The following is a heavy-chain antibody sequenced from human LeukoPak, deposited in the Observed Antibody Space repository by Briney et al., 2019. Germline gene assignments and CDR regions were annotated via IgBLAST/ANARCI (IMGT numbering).Heavy chain of an antibody. Sequence: PGRSLRLSCAASGFTFSTYGMHWVRQAPGKGLEWVAVIWYDGSNKYYAESVKGRFTISRDNSKNTLYLQMNRLRAEDTAVYYCARDNGGGGRGLEAFDIWAKGQWSPSLQ. CDR2: IWYDGSNK. J-gene: IGHJ3*02. D-gene: IGHD2-21*01. CDR3: ARDNGGGGRGLEAFDI. V-gene: IGHV3-33*01. CDR1: GFTFSTYG.